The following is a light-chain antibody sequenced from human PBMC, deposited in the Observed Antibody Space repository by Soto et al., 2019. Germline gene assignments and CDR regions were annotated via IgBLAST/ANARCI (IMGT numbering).Light chain of an antibody. V-gene: IGLV1-51*01. J-gene: IGLJ2*01. CDR2: DNN. Sequence: QSVLTQPPSVSEAPRQRVTISCSGSSSNIGNNYVSWYQQLPGTAPKLLIYDNNKRPSGIPDRFSGSKSGTSGTLDITGLQTGDEADYYCATWDGSLPGEVFGGGTKLTVL. CDR1: SSNIGNNY. CDR3: ATWDGSLPGEV.